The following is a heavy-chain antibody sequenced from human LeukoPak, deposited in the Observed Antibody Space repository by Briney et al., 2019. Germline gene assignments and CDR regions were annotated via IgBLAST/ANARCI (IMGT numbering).Heavy chain of an antibody. J-gene: IGHJ4*02. CDR1: RFTFSTYG. V-gene: IGHV3-30*18. CDR2: LSHDGTDK. Sequence: PGGSLRLSCAASRFTFSTYGMHWVRQAPGKGLEWVAFLSHDGTDKSYADSVKGRFTISRDNSKNTLYLQMNSLRAEDTAVYYCAKPAVPYSSTPDYWGQGTLVTVSS. CDR3: AKPAVPYSSTPDY. D-gene: IGHD6-19*01.